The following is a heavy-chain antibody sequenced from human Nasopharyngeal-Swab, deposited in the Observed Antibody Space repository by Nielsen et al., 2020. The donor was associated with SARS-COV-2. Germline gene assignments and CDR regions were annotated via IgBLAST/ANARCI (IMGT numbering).Heavy chain of an antibody. CDR3: ARDYDILTGNGYYMDV. CDR1: GFTFSSYS. CDR2: ISSSSSTI. D-gene: IGHD3-9*01. J-gene: IGHJ6*03. V-gene: IGHV3-48*01. Sequence: GGSLRLSCAASGFTFSSYSMNWVRQAPGKGLEWVSYISSSSSTIYYADSVKGRFTISRDNAKNSLYLQMNSLRVEDTAVYYCARDYDILTGNGYYMDVWGKGTTVTVSS.